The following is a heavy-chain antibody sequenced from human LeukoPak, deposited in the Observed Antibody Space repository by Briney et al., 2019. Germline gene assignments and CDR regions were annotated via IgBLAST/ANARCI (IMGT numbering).Heavy chain of an antibody. CDR3: AREYFDS. J-gene: IGHJ4*02. Sequence: GRSLRLSCAASGFTFDDYAMHWVRQAPGKGLEWVSGISWNSGSIGYADSVKGRFTISRDNAKNSLYLQMNSLRAEDTAVYYCAREYFDSWGQGTLVTVSS. CDR1: GFTFDDYA. V-gene: IGHV3-9*01. CDR2: ISWNSGSI.